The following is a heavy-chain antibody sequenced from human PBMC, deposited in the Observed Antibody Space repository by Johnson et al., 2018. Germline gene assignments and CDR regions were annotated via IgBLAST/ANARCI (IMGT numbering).Heavy chain of an antibody. CDR3: ARAGHRTVAGGHYGLDV. CDR2: IGTAGDT. V-gene: IGHV3-13*01. D-gene: IGHD6-19*01. J-gene: IGHJ6*02. CDR1: DFTFSSYD. Sequence: EVQLVESGGGLVQPGGSLRLSCGASDFTFSSYDMFWVRQVTGKGLEWVSAIGTAGDTYYSGSVKGRFTISRENAKNSLYLQMNSLRAGDTAVYYCARAGHRTVAGGHYGLDVWGQGTTVTVSS.